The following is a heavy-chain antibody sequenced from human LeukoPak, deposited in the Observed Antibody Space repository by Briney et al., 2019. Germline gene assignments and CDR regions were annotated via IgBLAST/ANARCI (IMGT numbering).Heavy chain of an antibody. J-gene: IGHJ4*02. CDR3: AKVSYGANSETNFFDY. CDR1: GFTFSSYA. D-gene: IGHD4-23*01. Sequence: GGSLRLSCAASGFTFSSYAMSWVRQAPGRGLEWVSAISGSGGSTYYADSVEGRFTVSRDSSKNTLYLQMNSLRAEDTAVYYCAKVSYGANSETNFFDYWGQGTLVTVSS. V-gene: IGHV3-23*01. CDR2: ISGSGGST.